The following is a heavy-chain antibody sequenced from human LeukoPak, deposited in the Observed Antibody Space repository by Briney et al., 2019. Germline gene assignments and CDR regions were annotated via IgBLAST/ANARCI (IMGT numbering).Heavy chain of an antibody. Sequence: GGSLRLSCAASKFTFTTYGMHWVRQAPGKGLEWVAFIYYDGSNIYYADYVKGRFTISRDISKNTLYLQMDSLRAEDTAIYYCARDWKTSSFDYWGQGTLVTVSS. CDR3: ARDWKTSSFDY. CDR2: IYYDGSNI. J-gene: IGHJ4*02. V-gene: IGHV3-33*01. CDR1: KFTFTTYG. D-gene: IGHD1-1*01.